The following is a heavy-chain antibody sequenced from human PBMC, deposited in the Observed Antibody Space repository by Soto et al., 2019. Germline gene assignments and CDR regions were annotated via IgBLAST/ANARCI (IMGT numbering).Heavy chain of an antibody. CDR2: IKQDGSEK. Sequence: GGSLRLSCAASGFTFSSYWMSWVRQAPGKGLEWVANIKQDGSEKYYVDSVKGRFTISRDNAKNSLYLQMNSLRAEDTAVYYCARDSEAGEGLGPFDYWGQGTLVTVSS. J-gene: IGHJ4*02. CDR3: ARDSEAGEGLGPFDY. V-gene: IGHV3-7*01. CDR1: GFTFSSYW. D-gene: IGHD6-19*01.